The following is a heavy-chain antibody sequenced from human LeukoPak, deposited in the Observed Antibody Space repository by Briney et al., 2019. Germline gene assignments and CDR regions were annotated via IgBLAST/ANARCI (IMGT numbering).Heavy chain of an antibody. CDR1: GYTFTSYG. V-gene: IGHV1-18*04. CDR2: ISAYNGNT. D-gene: IGHD3-10*01. J-gene: IGHJ4*02. CDR3: ARAPLWFGESRGPFDY. Sequence: GASVKVSCKAPGYTFTSYGISWVRQAPGQGLEWMGWISAYNGNTNYAQKLQGRVTMTTDTSTSTAYMELRSLRSDDTAVYYCARAPLWFGESRGPFDYWGQGTLVTVSS.